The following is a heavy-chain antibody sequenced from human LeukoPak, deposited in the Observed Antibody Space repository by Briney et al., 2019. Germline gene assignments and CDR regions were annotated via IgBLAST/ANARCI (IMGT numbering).Heavy chain of an antibody. Sequence: ASVKVSCKASAYTFTSYYMHWVRQAPGQGLEWMGIINPSGGSTSYAQKFQGRVTMTRDMSTSTVYMELNSLRAEDTAVYYCARTGDRRYYYDSSDYWGQGTLVTVSS. J-gene: IGHJ4*02. CDR3: ARTGDRRYYYDSSDY. V-gene: IGHV1-46*01. CDR1: AYTFTSYY. CDR2: INPSGGST. D-gene: IGHD3-22*01.